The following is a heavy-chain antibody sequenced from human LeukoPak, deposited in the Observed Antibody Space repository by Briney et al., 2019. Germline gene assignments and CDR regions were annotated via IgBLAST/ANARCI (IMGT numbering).Heavy chain of an antibody. D-gene: IGHD5-18*01. V-gene: IGHV3-74*01. CDR1: GFTFSICW. CDR2: LNSDGSSS. Sequence: GGSLRLSCAASGFTFSICWMHWVRQVPGKGLVWVSHLNSDGSSSNYADSVKGRFTISRDNAKNTLYLQMNSLRAEDTAVYYCVRVRMNIYGFDYWGQGTLVTVSS. J-gene: IGHJ4*02. CDR3: VRVRMNIYGFDY.